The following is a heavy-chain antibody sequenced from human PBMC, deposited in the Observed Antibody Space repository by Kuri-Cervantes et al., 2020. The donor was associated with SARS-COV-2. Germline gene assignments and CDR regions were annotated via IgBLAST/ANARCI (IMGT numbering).Heavy chain of an antibody. Sequence: LSLTCAASGFTFSSYAMSWIRQAPGKGLEWVSAISGSGGSTYYADSVKGRFTISRDNSKNTLYLQMNSLRAEDTAVYYCARDFDDLYYYYYMDVWGKGTTVTVSS. V-gene: IGHV3-23*01. CDR2: ISGSGGST. J-gene: IGHJ6*03. CDR1: GFTFSSYA. CDR3: ARDFDDLYYYYYMDV. D-gene: IGHD3-3*01.